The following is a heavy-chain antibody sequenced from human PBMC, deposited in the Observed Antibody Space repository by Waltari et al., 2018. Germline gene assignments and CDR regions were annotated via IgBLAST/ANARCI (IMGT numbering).Heavy chain of an antibody. CDR3: AKVVSSSWYLDY. D-gene: IGHD6-13*01. CDR1: GFTFSSYT. Sequence: EVQLLESGGGLVQPGGSLRLSCAASGFTFSSYTMSWVRQAPGKGLVLVAAISGSGGSTYHADSVKGRFTISRDNSKNTLYLQMNSLRAEDTAVYYCAKVVSSSWYLDYWGQGTLVTVSS. J-gene: IGHJ4*02. CDR2: ISGSGGST. V-gene: IGHV3-23*01.